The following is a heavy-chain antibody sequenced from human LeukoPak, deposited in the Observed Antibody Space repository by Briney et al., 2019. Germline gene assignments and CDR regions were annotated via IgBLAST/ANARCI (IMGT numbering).Heavy chain of an antibody. Sequence: GASVKVSCKASGYTFTSYGISWVRQAPGQGLEWMGWISAYNGNTNYAQKLQGRVTMTTDTSTSTASMEMRRLRSDEPGVYSCARVLRDSSGWYLGPAAEAAYWGEQSLVTVYS. J-gene: IGHJ4*02. D-gene: IGHD6-19*01. CDR1: GYTFTSYG. CDR3: ARVLRDSSGWYLGPAAEAAY. CDR2: ISAYNGNT. V-gene: IGHV1-18*01.